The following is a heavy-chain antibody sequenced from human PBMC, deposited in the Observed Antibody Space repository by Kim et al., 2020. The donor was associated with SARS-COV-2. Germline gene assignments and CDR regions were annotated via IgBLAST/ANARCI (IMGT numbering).Heavy chain of an antibody. V-gene: IGHV3-49*04. CDR2: IRSKAYGGTT. D-gene: IGHD4-17*01. J-gene: IGHJ3*02. CDR3: TRDATVTTMVGAFDI. Sequence: GGSLRLSCTASGFTFGDYAMSWVRQAPGKGLEWVGFIRSKAYGGTTEYAASVKGRFTISRDDSKSIAYLQMNSLKTEDTAVYYCTRDATVTTMVGAFDIWGQGTMVTVSS. CDR1: GFTFGDYA.